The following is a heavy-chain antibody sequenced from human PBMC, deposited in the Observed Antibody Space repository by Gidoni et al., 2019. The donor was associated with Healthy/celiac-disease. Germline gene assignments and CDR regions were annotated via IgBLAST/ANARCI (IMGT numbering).Heavy chain of an antibody. CDR1: GDSVSSNSDS. D-gene: IGHD6-13*01. V-gene: IGHV6-1*01. Sequence: QVQLQQSGPGLVKPSQTLSLTCAIPGDSVSSNSDSWNWIRQSPSRGLEWLGRTYYRSKWYNDYAVSVKSRITITPDTSKNQFSLQLNSVTPEDTAVYYCARELEGSSWYWGWFDPWGQGTLVTVSS. CDR3: ARELEGSSWYWGWFDP. CDR2: TYYRSKWYN. J-gene: IGHJ5*02.